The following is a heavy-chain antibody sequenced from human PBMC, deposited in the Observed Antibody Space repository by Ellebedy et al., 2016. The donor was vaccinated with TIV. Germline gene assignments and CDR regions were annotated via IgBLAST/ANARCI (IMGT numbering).Heavy chain of an antibody. J-gene: IGHJ4*02. CDR1: GFTFNGYW. V-gene: IGHV3-74*01. Sequence: PGGSLRLSCAASGFTFNGYWMYWVRQAPGKGLVWVSRINSDGSSSSYADSVKGRFTISRDNAKNTLYLQMNSLKAEDTAVYYCAQRSPPGTYYFDSWGQGTLVTVSS. CDR3: AQRSPPGTYYFDS. D-gene: IGHD6-25*01. CDR2: INSDGSSS.